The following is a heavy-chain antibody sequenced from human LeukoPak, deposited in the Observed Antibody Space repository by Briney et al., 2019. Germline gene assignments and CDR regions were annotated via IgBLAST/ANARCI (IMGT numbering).Heavy chain of an antibody. CDR2: IYWDDDK. J-gene: IGHJ4*02. V-gene: IGHV2-5*02. Sequence: SGPTLVNPKQTLSLTCTFSGFSLSTGGVGVGWIRQPPGKALEWLALIYWDDDKRYSPSLWSRLTITKDTSKNRVVLTMTNVDPVDTATYYCAHRLNTYFDYWGQGTLVTVSS. D-gene: IGHD2/OR15-2a*01. CDR3: AHRLNTYFDY. CDR1: GFSLSTGGVG.